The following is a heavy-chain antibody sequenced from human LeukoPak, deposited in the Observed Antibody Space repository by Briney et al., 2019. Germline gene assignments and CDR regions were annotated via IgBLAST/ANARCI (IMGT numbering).Heavy chain of an antibody. J-gene: IGHJ4*02. Sequence: SETLSLTCTVSGGSISSYYWSWIRQPPGKGLEWIGEMNPSGITNYNASLKSRVTISADTSKNQFSLKLNSVTAADTAVYYCARGWASTAYWGQGTLVTVSS. V-gene: IGHV4-34*01. CDR3: ARGWASTAY. CDR1: GGSISSYY. CDR2: MNPSGIT. D-gene: IGHD2-2*01.